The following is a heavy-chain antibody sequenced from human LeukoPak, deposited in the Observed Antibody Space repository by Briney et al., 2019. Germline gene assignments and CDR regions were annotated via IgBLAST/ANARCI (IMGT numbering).Heavy chain of an antibody. Sequence: GRSLRLSCAASGFTFGDYAMHWVRQAPGKGLEWVSGISWNGGSVGYADSVKGRFTISRDSAKNSLYLQMNSLRAEDTALYYCAKVRSSSWYALSYWGQGTLVTVSS. CDR2: ISWNGGSV. D-gene: IGHD6-13*01. CDR1: GFTFGDYA. CDR3: AKVRSSSWYALSY. V-gene: IGHV3-9*01. J-gene: IGHJ4*02.